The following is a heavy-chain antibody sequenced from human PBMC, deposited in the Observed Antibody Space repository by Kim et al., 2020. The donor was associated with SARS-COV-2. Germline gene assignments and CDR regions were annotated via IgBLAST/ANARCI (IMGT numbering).Heavy chain of an antibody. Sequence: GGSLRLSCAASGFTFSTYDMHWVRQVIGKGLEWVSVMGSAGGTTYADSVKGRFTISRENAKYSLYLQMNSLRAEDTGVYYCARELGMSGRWYFGLWGRGTLVTVSS. V-gene: IGHV3-13*01. CDR3: ARELGMSGRWYFGL. J-gene: IGHJ2*01. CDR1: GFTFSTYD. D-gene: IGHD7-27*01. CDR2: MGSAGGT.